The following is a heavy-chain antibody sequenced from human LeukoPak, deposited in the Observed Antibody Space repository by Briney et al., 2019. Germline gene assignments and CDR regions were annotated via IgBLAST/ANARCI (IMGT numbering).Heavy chain of an antibody. J-gene: IGHJ4*02. D-gene: IGHD4/OR15-4a*01. CDR2: IRNDGGNE. CDR3: ARDTLGEGEDANYAVYYFDY. CDR1: GFTFTTYG. Sequence: GGSLRLSCATSGFTFTTYGMHWVRQAPGKWLEWVAFIRNDGGNEYYADFVKGRFTISRDMNTLYLQMNSLRADDTAVYYCARDTLGEGEDANYAVYYFDYWGQGTVVTVSS. V-gene: IGHV3-30*02.